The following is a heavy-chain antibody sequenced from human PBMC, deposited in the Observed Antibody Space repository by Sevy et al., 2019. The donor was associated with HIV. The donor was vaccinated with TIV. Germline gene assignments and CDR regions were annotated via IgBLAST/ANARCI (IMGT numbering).Heavy chain of an antibody. J-gene: IGHJ6*02. CDR1: GYSFSDSGYY. Sequence: ASVKVSCKASGYSFSDSGYYVHWVRQAPGQGLEWMGWINPKSGATKYAQKFQGRVTMTRDTSVSTANMELTRLTSDDTAVYYCAGESYDFRTGPVDDDYGMDVWGQGTTVTVSS. CDR3: AGESYDFRTGPVDDDYGMDV. CDR2: INPKSGAT. D-gene: IGHD3-3*01. V-gene: IGHV1-2*02.